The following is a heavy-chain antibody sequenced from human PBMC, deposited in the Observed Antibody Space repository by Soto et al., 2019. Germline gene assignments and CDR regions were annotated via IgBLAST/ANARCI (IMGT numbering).Heavy chain of an antibody. D-gene: IGHD4-17*01. CDR2: INHSGST. V-gene: IGHV4-34*01. Sequence: SETLSLTCAVYGGSFGGYYWSWIRQPPGKGLEWIGEINHSGSTNYNPSLKSRVTISVDTSKNQFSLKLSSVTAADTAVYYCAIMPASGPTVTDYWGQGTLVTVSS. CDR1: GGSFGGYY. CDR3: AIMPASGPTVTDY. J-gene: IGHJ4*02.